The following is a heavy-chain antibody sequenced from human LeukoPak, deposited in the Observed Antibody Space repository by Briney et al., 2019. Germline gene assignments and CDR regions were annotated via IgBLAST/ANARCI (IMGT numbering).Heavy chain of an antibody. D-gene: IGHD3-10*01. J-gene: IGHJ4*02. CDR2: IDGSGHYI. V-gene: IGHV3-23*01. CDR3: AKNFGPGNAFYDY. CDR1: GFTFSNYA. Sequence: GGSLRLSCAVSGFTFSNYAMTWVRQAPGRGLEWVSAIDGSGHYIFYRDSVQGRFTTSRDNSRTTLFLQMNSLTAEDSAVYYCAKNFGPGNAFYDYWGQGVLVTVSS.